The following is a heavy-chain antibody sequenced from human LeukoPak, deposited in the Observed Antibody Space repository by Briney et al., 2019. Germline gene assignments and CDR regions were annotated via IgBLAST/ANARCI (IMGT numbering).Heavy chain of an antibody. D-gene: IGHD5-24*01. CDR1: GGTFSSYA. V-gene: IGHV1-69*06. CDR2: IIPIFGTA. CDR3: ARIRWLQLGYFDS. Sequence: GASVKVSCKASGGTFSSYAISWVRQAPGQGLEWMGGIIPIFGTADYAQKFQGRVTITADKSTSTAYMELSSLRSEDTAVYYCARIRWLQLGYFDSWGQGTLVTVSS. J-gene: IGHJ4*02.